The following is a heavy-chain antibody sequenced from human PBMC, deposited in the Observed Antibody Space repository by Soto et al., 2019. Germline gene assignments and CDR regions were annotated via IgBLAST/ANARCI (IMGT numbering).Heavy chain of an antibody. Sequence: ASVKISCKASGATFSNYAISWVRQAHGQVLEWMGGIIPIFGTANYAQKYQGRVTITADESTSTAYMELSSLRSEDTAVYYCASRYCSGGSCYSNGMDVWGKGTTVTV. J-gene: IGHJ6*04. CDR3: ASRYCSGGSCYSNGMDV. CDR1: GATFSNYA. V-gene: IGHV1-69*13. D-gene: IGHD2-15*01. CDR2: IIPIFGTA.